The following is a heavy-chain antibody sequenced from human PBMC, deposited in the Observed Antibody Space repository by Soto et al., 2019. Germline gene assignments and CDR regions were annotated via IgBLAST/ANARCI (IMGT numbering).Heavy chain of an antibody. D-gene: IGHD6-19*01. J-gene: IGHJ4*02. CDR2: ISSSSSYI. CDR3: ARAEAVAGTGDY. Sequence: ESGGGLVKPGGSLRLSCAASGFTFSSYSMNWVRQAPGKGLEWVSSISSSSSYIYYADSVKGRFTISRDNAKNSLYLQMNSLRAEDTAVYYCARAEAVAGTGDYWGQGTLVTVSS. V-gene: IGHV3-21*01. CDR1: GFTFSSYS.